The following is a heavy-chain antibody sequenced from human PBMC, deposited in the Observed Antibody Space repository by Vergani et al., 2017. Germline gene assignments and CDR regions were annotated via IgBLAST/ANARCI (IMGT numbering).Heavy chain of an antibody. CDR3: AGTIFGVVISTYGMDV. V-gene: IGHV5-10-1*01. D-gene: IGHD3-3*01. CDR2: IDHSDSYT. CDR1: GYSFTSYW. J-gene: IGHJ6*02. Sequence: EVQLVQSGAEVKKPGESLRISCKGSGYSFTSYWISWVRQMPGKGLEWMGRIDHSDSYTNYSPSFQGHVTISADKSISTAYLQWSSLKASDTAMYYCAGTIFGVVISTYGMDVWGQGTTVTVSS.